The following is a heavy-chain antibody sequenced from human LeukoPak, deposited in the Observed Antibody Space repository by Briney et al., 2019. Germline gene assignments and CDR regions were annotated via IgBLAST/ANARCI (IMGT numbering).Heavy chain of an antibody. CDR2: INTNTGNT. V-gene: IGHV1-18*01. Sequence: GASVKVSCKASGYTXTSYGISWVRQAPGQGLEWMGWINTNTGNTQSAQKFQGRVTMTTDTSTSTAYMELSSLRSDDTALYYCARKDCFGDCYVFQNWGQGTLVTVSS. D-gene: IGHD2-21*02. CDR1: GYTXTSYG. CDR3: ARKDCFGDCYVFQN. J-gene: IGHJ4*02.